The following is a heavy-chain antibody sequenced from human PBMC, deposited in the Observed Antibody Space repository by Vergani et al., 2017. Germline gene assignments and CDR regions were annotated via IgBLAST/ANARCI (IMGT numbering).Heavy chain of an antibody. CDR2: IYYSGST. CDR1: GGSISSSSHF. CDR3: ARHDSGHYDSSYYGLDV. V-gene: IGHV4-39*01. J-gene: IGHJ6*02. D-gene: IGHD3-16*01. Sequence: QLQLHKSGPGLVKPSETLSPTCTLSGGSISSSSHFWGWLRQTPGKGLEWIGSIYYSGSTYYNPSLKSRVSISVDTSKNQFSLKLSSVTAADSAVYYCARHDSGHYDSSYYGLDVWGQGTTVTGSS.